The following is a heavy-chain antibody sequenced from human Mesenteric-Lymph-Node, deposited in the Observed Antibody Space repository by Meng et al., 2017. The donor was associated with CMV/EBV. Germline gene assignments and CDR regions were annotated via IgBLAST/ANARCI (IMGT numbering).Heavy chain of an antibody. CDR1: GFSLSTARMG. V-gene: IGHV2-26*01. J-gene: IGHJ5*02. CDR2: IFSNGEK. D-gene: IGHD2-21*02. Sequence: SGPTLVKPTETLTLTCSVSGFSLSTARMGVSWIRQPPGTALEWLAHIFSNGEKSYSTSLKNRLTISKHTSRSQVVLTMINMDPMDTATYYCARILYTASATSDRFDTWGQGTLVTVSS. CDR3: ARILYTASATSDRFDT.